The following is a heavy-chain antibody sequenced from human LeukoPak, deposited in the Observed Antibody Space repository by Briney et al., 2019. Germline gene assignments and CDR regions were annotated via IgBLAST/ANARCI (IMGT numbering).Heavy chain of an antibody. V-gene: IGHV3-7*01. J-gene: IGHJ4*02. Sequence: GGSLRLSCAASGFNFGEFWMAWVRQTPGKGLEWVADIKEDGSEKFYVDSVKGRFTISRDNAKNSLYLQMNSLRAEDTAVYYCASSGYSSSSDDYWGQGTLVTVSS. CDR1: GFNFGEFW. D-gene: IGHD6-13*01. CDR2: IKEDGSEK. CDR3: ASSGYSSSSDDY.